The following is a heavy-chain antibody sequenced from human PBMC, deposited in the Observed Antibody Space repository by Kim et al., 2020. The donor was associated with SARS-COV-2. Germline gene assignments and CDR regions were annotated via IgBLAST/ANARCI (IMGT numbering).Heavy chain of an antibody. CDR3: AREGYGDWYVDL. Sequence: CYVDSVKGRFTIARDNAKNSLYLQMNSLRAEDTAVYYCAREGYGDWYVDLCGRGTLVTVSS. J-gene: IGHJ2*01. D-gene: IGHD5-12*01. V-gene: IGHV3-7*01.